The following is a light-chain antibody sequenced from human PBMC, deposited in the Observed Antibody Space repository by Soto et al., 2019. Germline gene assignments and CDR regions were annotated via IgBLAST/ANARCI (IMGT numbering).Light chain of an antibody. Sequence: QSALTQPASVSGSPGQSITISCTGTSSDVGSYNLVSWYQQHPGKAPKLMIYEGSKRPSGVSNRFSGSKSGNTASLTISGLQAEDEADYYCSSYTGSNINTVVFGGGTKLTVL. V-gene: IGLV2-14*02. J-gene: IGLJ2*01. CDR2: EGS. CDR1: SSDVGSYNL. CDR3: SSYTGSNINTVV.